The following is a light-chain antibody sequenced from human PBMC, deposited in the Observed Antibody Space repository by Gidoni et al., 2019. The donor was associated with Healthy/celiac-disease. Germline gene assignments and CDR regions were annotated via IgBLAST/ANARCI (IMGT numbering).Light chain of an antibody. Sequence: DIQLTQSPSFLSASVGDRATITCRASQGISSYLAWYQQKPRKAPKLLIYAASTLQSGVPSRFSGSGSGTEFTLTISSLQPEDFATYYCQQLNSYPWTFGQGTKVEIK. CDR1: QGISSY. V-gene: IGKV1-9*01. J-gene: IGKJ1*01. CDR3: QQLNSYPWT. CDR2: AAS.